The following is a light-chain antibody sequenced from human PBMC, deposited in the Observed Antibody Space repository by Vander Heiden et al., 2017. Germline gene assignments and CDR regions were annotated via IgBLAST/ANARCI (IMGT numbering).Light chain of an antibody. CDR2: WAS. CDR1: QSLLYSSNNKDS. V-gene: IGKV4-1*01. CDR3: QQYYYTPPT. J-gene: IGKJ4*01. Sequence: DIVMTQSPDSLAGFLGERVTINCKSSQSLLYSSNNKDSLAWYQQKPGQPPKLLIYWASTRESGVPDRFSGSGSRTDFTLTIRSLQAEDAAVYYCQQYYYTPPTFGGGTKVEIK.